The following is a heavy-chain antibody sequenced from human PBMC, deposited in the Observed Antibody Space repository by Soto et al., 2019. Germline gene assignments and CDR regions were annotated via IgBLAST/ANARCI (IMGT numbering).Heavy chain of an antibody. Sequence: QVQLVQSGAEVKKPGASVKVSCKASGYTFTSYDINWVRQATGQGLEWMGWMNPNSGNTGNAQKFQGRVTMTRNTSISTAYMELSSLSSEDTAVYYCARRGGYCSDGSCYQLRDGGQGTLVTVSS. CDR2: MNPNSGNT. J-gene: IGHJ4*02. CDR3: ARRGGYCSDGSCYQLRD. D-gene: IGHD2-15*01. CDR1: GYTFTSYD. V-gene: IGHV1-8*01.